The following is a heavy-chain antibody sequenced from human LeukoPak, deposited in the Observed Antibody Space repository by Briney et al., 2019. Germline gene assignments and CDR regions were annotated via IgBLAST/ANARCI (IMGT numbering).Heavy chain of an antibody. CDR2: ISGSGFNT. V-gene: IGHV3-23*01. CDR3: AKHSGSYFIYYVDS. J-gene: IGHJ4*01. D-gene: IGHD5-12*01. CDR1: GFTFSSYG. Sequence: GGSLRLSCAASGFTFSSYGMSWVRQAPGKGLEWGSTISGSGFNTYYADSVKGRFIISRDNSANTLYLQMNSLRAEDTALYYCAKHSGSYFIYYVDSWGQGTLVTVAS.